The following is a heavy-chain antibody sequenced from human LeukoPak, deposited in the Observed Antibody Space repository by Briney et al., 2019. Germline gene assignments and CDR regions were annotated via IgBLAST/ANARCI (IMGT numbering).Heavy chain of an antibody. D-gene: IGHD5-12*01. CDR3: ATRAGWLRYVDY. Sequence: ASVKVSCKVSGYTLTDLSMHWVRQAPGKGLEWMGGFDPEDGETIYAQKFQGRVTMTEDTSTDTAYMELSSLRSEDTAVYYCATRAGWLRYVDYWGQGTLVTVSS. J-gene: IGHJ4*02. CDR1: GYTLTDLS. CDR2: FDPEDGET. V-gene: IGHV1-24*01.